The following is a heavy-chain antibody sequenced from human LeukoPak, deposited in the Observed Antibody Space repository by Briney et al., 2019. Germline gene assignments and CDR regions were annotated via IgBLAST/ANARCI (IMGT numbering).Heavy chain of an antibody. CDR3: ARNGYSYGSGGYYYYRDV. Sequence: PSETLSLTCAVSGYSISSGYYWGWIRQPPGKGLEWIGSIYHSGSTYYNPSLKSRVTISVDTSKNQFSLKLSSVTAADTAVYYWARNGYSYGSGGYYYYRDVGEKGTRFTVS. CDR2: IYHSGST. D-gene: IGHD5-18*01. J-gene: IGHJ6*03. CDR1: GYSISSGYY. V-gene: IGHV4-38-2*01.